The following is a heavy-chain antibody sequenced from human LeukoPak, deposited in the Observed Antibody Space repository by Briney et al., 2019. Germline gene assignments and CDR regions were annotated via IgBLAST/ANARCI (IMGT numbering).Heavy chain of an antibody. D-gene: IGHD5-12*01. CDR3: ARGGAGFGYDYSYFAMDV. V-gene: IGHV4-4*07. CDR1: GGSVTSYY. CDR2: IYASGNT. Sequence: SETLSLTCTVSGGSVTSYYWSWIRQPAGKGLEWIGRIYASGNTDLYPSLKSRVTMSVDTSKNQFSLKLTSVTAADTAVYYCARGGAGFGYDYSYFAMDVWGQGTTVTVSS. J-gene: IGHJ6*02.